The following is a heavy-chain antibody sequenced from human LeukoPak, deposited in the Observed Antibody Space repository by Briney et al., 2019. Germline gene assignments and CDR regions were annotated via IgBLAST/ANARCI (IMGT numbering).Heavy chain of an antibody. CDR3: ARDKGEYNGYLFDY. J-gene: IGHJ4*02. D-gene: IGHD5-24*01. CDR2: IYSIGST. V-gene: IGHV4-59*01. CDR1: GVSIRSYS. Sequence: PSETLSLTCTVSGVSIRSYSWSWIRQPPGKGLEYIGYIYSIGSTNYNPSLKSRVTISLDTSKNQFSLKLSSATAADTAVYYCARDKGEYNGYLFDYWGQGTQVTVSS.